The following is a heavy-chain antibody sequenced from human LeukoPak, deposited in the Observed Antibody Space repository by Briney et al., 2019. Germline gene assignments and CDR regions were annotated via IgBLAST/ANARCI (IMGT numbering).Heavy chain of an antibody. CDR1: GGSFSGYY. CDR2: INHSGST. CDR3: ARGERYCSSTSCLNRYNWFDP. J-gene: IGHJ5*02. Sequence: PSETLSLTCAVYGGSFSGYYWSWIRQPPGKGLEWIGEINHSGSTNYNPSLKSRVTISVDTSKNQFSLKLSSVIAADTAVYYCARGERYCSSTSCLNRYNWFDPWGQGTLVTVSS. D-gene: IGHD2-2*01. V-gene: IGHV4-34*01.